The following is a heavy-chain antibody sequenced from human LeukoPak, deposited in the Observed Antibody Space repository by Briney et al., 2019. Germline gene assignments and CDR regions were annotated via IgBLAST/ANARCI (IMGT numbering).Heavy chain of an antibody. Sequence: ASVKVSCKASGYTFTSYDISWVRQAPGQGLEWMGWISAYNGNTNYAQKLQGRVTMTTDTSTSTAYMELRSLRSDDTAVCYCARDSSFAHYGSGTLGHYWGQGTLVTVSS. V-gene: IGHV1-18*01. J-gene: IGHJ4*02. CDR2: ISAYNGNT. CDR1: GYTFTSYD. D-gene: IGHD3-10*01. CDR3: ARDSSFAHYGSGTLGHY.